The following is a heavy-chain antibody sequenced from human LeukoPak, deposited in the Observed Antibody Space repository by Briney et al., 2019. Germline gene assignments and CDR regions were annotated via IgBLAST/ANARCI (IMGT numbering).Heavy chain of an antibody. V-gene: IGHV3-23*01. Sequence: GESLRLSCAASGFTFSTFDMSWVRQAPGKGVQWVSTISGAGGTTLFADSVKGRFSISRDNSNNKVFLQMNSLRVEDTAVYYCAKASDFDSSGFPIDVFDFWGQGLLVSVAS. CDR3: AKASDFDSSGFPIDVFDF. CDR2: ISGAGGTT. CDR1: GFTFSTFD. J-gene: IGHJ4*02. D-gene: IGHD3-22*01.